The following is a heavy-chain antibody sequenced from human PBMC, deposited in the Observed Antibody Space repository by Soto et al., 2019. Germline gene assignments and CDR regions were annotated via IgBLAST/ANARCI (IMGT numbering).Heavy chain of an antibody. CDR2: ISYDGSNK. V-gene: IGHV3-30*18. CDR1: GFTFSSYG. Sequence: GGSLRLSCAASGFTFSSYGMHWVRQAPGKGMEWVAVISYDGSNKYYADSVKGRFTISRDNSKNTLYLQMNSLRAEDTAVYYCAKDPLDYWGQGTLVTVSS. J-gene: IGHJ4*02. CDR3: AKDPLDY.